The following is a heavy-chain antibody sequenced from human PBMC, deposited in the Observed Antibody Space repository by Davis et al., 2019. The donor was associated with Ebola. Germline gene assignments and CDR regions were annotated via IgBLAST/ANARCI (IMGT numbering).Heavy chain of an antibody. CDR1: GGSFSGYY. D-gene: IGHD7-27*01. J-gene: IGHJ3*02. CDR2: INHSGST. CDR3: ARHWGRSFDM. Sequence: PSETLSLTCAVYGGSFSGYYWSWIRQPPGKGLEWIGEINHSGSTNYNPSLKSRVTISVDTSQNQFSLKLSSVTAADTAVYYCARHWGRSFDMWGQGTVVTVSS. V-gene: IGHV4-34*01.